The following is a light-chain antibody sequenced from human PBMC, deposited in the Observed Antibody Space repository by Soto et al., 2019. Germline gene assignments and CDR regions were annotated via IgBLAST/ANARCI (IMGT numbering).Light chain of an antibody. CDR1: NSDVGTFYF. V-gene: IGLV2-11*01. CDR3: CSYAGSYTYV. Sequence: QSVLTQPPSASGSPGQSVTISCTGTNSDVGTFYFVSWYQQYPDKGPKLIIYDVTERPSGVPDRFSGSKSGNTASLTISGLQAEDEADYYCCSYAGSYTYVFGSGTKVTV. CDR2: DVT. J-gene: IGLJ1*01.